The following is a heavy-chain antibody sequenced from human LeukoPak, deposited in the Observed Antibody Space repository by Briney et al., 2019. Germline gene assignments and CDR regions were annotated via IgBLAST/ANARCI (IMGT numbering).Heavy chain of an antibody. Sequence: GGSLRLSCAASGFTFSSYAVSWVRQAPGKGLEWVSAISGSGGSTYYADSVKGRFTISRDNAKNTLYLQMNSLRAEDTAVYYCARDSGYSSSFDAFDIWGQGTMVTVSS. D-gene: IGHD6-6*01. CDR3: ARDSGYSSSFDAFDI. CDR2: ISGSGGST. J-gene: IGHJ3*02. CDR1: GFTFSSYA. V-gene: IGHV3-23*01.